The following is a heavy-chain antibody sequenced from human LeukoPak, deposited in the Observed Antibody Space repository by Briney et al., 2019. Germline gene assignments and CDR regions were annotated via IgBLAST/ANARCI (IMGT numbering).Heavy chain of an antibody. CDR1: GVSISSGGYS. CDR2: IYRSGST. Sequence: TQTLYLTCAVSGVSISSGGYSWSWLRQPPGKGLEWIGYIYRSGSTYYNPPLKSRVTISVDRSKNQFSLKLSSVTAADTAVYYCARGVGDSSGYYYGPYYFDYWGQGTLVTVSS. V-gene: IGHV4-30-2*01. D-gene: IGHD3-22*01. J-gene: IGHJ4*02. CDR3: ARGVGDSSGYYYGPYYFDY.